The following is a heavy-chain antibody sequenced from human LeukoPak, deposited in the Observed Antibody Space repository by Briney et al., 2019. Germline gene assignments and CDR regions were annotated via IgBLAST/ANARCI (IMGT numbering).Heavy chain of an antibody. V-gene: IGHV4-34*01. D-gene: IGHD1-26*01. CDR2: INHSGST. CDR3: ARAPGGVGYFDY. J-gene: IGHJ4*02. CDR1: GGSFSGYY. Sequence: SETLSLTCAVYGGSFSGYYWSWIRQPPGKGLEWIGEINHSGSTNYNPSLKSRVTISVDTSKNQFSLKLSSVTAADTAVYYCARAPGGVGYFDYWGQGTLVTISS.